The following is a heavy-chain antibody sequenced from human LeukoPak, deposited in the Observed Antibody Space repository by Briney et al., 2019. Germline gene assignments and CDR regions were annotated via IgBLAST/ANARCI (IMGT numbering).Heavy chain of an antibody. V-gene: IGHV1-46*01. CDR2: INPSGGST. CDR3: ARDLVVPAAIYYYGMDV. CDR1: GYSFSNYY. J-gene: IGHJ6*04. Sequence: ASVKVSCKASGYSFSNYYMHWVRQAPGQGLEWMGIINPSGGSTSYAQKFQGRVTMTRDTSTSTVYMELSSLRSEDTAVYYCARDLVVPAAIYYYGMDVWGKGTTVTVSS. D-gene: IGHD2-2*01.